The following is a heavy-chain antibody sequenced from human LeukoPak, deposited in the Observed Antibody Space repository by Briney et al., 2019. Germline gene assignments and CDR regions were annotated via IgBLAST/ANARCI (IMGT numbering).Heavy chain of an antibody. J-gene: IGHJ6*02. V-gene: IGHV3-7*01. D-gene: IGHD4-17*01. CDR1: GFTFSSYW. CDR3: ARLWDDYGDYGPSLNYYYYGMDV. Sequence: GGSLRLSCAASGFTFSSYWMSWVRQAPGKGLEWVANIKQDGSEKYYVDSVKGRFTISRDNAKNSLYLQMNSLRAEDTAVYYCARLWDDYGDYGPSLNYYYYGMDVWGQGTTVTVSS. CDR2: IKQDGSEK.